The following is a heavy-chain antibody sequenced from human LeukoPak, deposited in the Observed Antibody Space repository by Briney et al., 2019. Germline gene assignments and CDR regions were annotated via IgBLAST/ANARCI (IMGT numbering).Heavy chain of an antibody. CDR2: ISYDGSNK. CDR1: GFTFSSYG. V-gene: IGHV3-30*18. CDR3: AKENCGGDCYLGIDY. J-gene: IGHJ4*02. D-gene: IGHD2-21*02. Sequence: GGSLRLSCAASGFTFSSYGMDWVRQAPGKGLEWVAVISYDGSNKYYADSVKGRFTISRDNSKNTLYLQMNSLRAEDTAVYYCAKENCGGDCYLGIDYWGQGTLVTVSS.